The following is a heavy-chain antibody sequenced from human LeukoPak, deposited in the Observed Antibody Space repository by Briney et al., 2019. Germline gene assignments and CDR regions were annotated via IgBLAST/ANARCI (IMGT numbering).Heavy chain of an antibody. Sequence: SETLSLTCTVSGCSISSSSYNWGWIRQPPGKGLQWIGSMYYSGTYSGSTYQNPSLKSRVTISVDTSKNQFSLKVTPVTAADTAVYYCARHTAMGSPLHHWGQGTRVTVSS. D-gene: IGHD5-18*01. CDR3: ARHTAMGSPLHH. J-gene: IGHJ5*02. CDR1: GCSISSSSYN. CDR2: MYYSGTYSGST. V-gene: IGHV4-39*01.